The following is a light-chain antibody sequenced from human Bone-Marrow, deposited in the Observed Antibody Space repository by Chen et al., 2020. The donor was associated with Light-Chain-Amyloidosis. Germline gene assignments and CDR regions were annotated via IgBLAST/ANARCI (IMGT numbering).Light chain of an antibody. CDR2: DVS. CDR3: SSDTSTSTIVL. CDR1: SSDIGDYTF. Sequence: QSALTQPASVSGSPGQSTTISCTGTSSDIGDYTFVSWYQQHPGKAPKVIIYDVSNRPSWVSTRFSGSQSGNTASLSISGLQTDDEADYYCSSDTSTSTIVLFGGGTRLTVL. V-gene: IGLV2-14*03. J-gene: IGLJ3*02.